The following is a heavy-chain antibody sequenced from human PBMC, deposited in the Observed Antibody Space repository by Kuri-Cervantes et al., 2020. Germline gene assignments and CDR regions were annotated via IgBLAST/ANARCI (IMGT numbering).Heavy chain of an antibody. V-gene: IGHV3-23*01. D-gene: IGHD1-26*01. J-gene: IGHJ4*02. CDR1: GFTFSSYG. CDR3: AKGSSGSYWTVDS. CDR2: ISTSGNNT. Sequence: GGSLRLSCAASGFTFSSYGIIWVRQAPGKGLEWVSSISTSGNNTYYADSVKGRFTISRDNSRNTIYLQMNTLRADDTAVYYCAKGSSGSYWTVDSWGQGTLVTVSS.